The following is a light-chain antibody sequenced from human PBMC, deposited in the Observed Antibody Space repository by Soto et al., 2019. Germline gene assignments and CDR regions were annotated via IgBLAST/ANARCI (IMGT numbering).Light chain of an antibody. CDR3: QQYNNWLFT. Sequence: EIVMTQSPATLSVSPGERVTLSCRASQSVSGNLAWYQQKPGQAPRLLIHGASTRATDIPARFSGSGSGTEFTLTINSLQSEDFEVYYCQQYNNWLFTFGGGTRVEIK. V-gene: IGKV3-15*01. CDR2: GAS. J-gene: IGKJ4*01. CDR1: QSVSGN.